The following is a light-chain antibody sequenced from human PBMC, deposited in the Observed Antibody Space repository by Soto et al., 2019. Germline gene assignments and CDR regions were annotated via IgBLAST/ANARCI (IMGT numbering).Light chain of an antibody. V-gene: IGKV1-5*01. J-gene: IGKJ3*01. CDR1: QPISDW. CDR2: DAS. Sequence: DTQLTQSPGTLSASIGDRVSITCRASQPISDWLAWYQHKPGQAPKLLIFDASSLEIGVPSRFSGTGSGTEFTLTITSLQPDDFANYYCQQYNTDPYIFCPGTTVEIK. CDR3: QQYNTDPYI.